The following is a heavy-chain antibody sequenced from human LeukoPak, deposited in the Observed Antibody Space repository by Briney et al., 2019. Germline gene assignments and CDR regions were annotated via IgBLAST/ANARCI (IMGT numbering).Heavy chain of an antibody. Sequence: GASVKVSCKASGYTFTGYYMHWVRQAPGQGLEWMGWINPNSGGTNYAQKFQGRVTMTRDTSISTAYMELSRLRSDDTAVYYCASPYSSSWYGFDYWGQGTLVTVSS. J-gene: IGHJ4*02. D-gene: IGHD6-13*01. CDR1: GYTFTGYY. V-gene: IGHV1-2*02. CDR3: ASPYSSSWYGFDY. CDR2: INPNSGGT.